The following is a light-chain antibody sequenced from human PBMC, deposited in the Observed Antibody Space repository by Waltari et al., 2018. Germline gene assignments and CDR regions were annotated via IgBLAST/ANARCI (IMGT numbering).Light chain of an antibody. V-gene: IGLV1-44*01. J-gene: IGLJ3*02. Sequence: QSVLTQPPSASGTPGQRVTISCSGSSSTIGSNTVNWYQQSPGTAPKLLIYSDNRRPSGVLDRFSGSKSGTSASLASSGLQSEEEADYYCAAWDDSVNGNWVFGGGTKLTVL. CDR1: SSTIGSNT. CDR3: AAWDDSVNGNWV. CDR2: SDN.